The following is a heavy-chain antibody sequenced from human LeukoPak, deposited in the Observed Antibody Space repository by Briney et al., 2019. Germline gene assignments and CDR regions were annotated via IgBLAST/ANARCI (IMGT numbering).Heavy chain of an antibody. CDR2: IHHSGRT. D-gene: IGHD3-3*01. CDR3: ARDHLANLASRLFNP. V-gene: IGHV4-38-2*02. Sequence: SETLSLTCIVSNYSISSDYYWGWIRQPPGKGLEWIGSIHHSGRTYYNPSLKSRVTISVDTSKNHFSLKLNSVTAADTAVYYCARDHLANLASRLFNPWGQGTLVTVSS. J-gene: IGHJ5*02. CDR1: NYSISSDYY.